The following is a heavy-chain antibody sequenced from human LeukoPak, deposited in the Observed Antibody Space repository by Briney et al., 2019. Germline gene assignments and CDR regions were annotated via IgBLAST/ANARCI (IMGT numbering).Heavy chain of an antibody. J-gene: IGHJ4*02. CDR1: GGSISSSSYY. D-gene: IGHD2-21*02. Sequence: WETLSLTCTVSGGSISSSSYYWGWIRQPPGKGLEWIGSIYYSGSTYYNPSLKSRVTISVDTSKNQFSLNLSSVTAADTAVYYCARDSPEGGDSPLFDYWGQGTLVSVCS. V-gene: IGHV4-39*02. CDR3: ARDSPEGGDSPLFDY. CDR2: IYYSGST.